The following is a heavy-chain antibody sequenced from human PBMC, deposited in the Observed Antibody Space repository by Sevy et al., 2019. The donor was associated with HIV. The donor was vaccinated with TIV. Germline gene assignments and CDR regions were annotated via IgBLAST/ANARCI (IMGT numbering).Heavy chain of an antibody. CDR2: ISSSSNTI. J-gene: IGHJ4*02. CDR1: GFTFSSYS. V-gene: IGHV3-48*02. D-gene: IGHD6-13*01. Sequence: GGSLRLSCAASGFTFSSYSINRVRQAPGKGLEWVSYISSSSNTIYYADSVRGRFTISRDNAKNSLHLQVNSLRDEDTAVYYCARSPGIAAAGKYYFDYWGQGTLVTVSS. CDR3: ARSPGIAAAGKYYFDY.